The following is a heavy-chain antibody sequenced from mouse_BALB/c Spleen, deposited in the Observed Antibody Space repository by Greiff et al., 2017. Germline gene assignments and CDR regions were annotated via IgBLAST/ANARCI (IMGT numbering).Heavy chain of an antibody. J-gene: IGHJ2*01. D-gene: IGHD2-3*01. V-gene: IGHV1-34*02. CDR1: GYSFTGYY. CDR3: ARTYDYLDY. Sequence: EVQLQQSGPELVKPGASVKISCKASGYSFTGYYMHWVKQSHVKSLEWIGCINPYNGATSYNQNFKDKASLTVDKYSSTAYMELNSLTSEGSAVYYCARTYDYLDYWGQGTTLTVSS. CDR2: INPYNGAT.